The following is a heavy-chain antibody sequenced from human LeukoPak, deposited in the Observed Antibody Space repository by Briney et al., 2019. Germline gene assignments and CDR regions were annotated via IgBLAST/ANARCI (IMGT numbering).Heavy chain of an antibody. Sequence: PGGSLRLSCAASGFTVSSNYMSWVRQAPGKGLECVSVIYSGGSAYYSDSVKGRFTISRDNFKNTLYLQMNSLRAEDTAVYYCVRGLVGSTEAFDYWGQGTLVTVSS. J-gene: IGHJ4*02. D-gene: IGHD1-26*01. CDR1: GFTVSSNY. CDR2: IYSGGSA. CDR3: VRGLVGSTEAFDY. V-gene: IGHV3-66*01.